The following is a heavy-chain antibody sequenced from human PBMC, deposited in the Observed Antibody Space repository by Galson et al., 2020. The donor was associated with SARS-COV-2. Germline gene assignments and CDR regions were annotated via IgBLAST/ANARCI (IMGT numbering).Heavy chain of an antibody. CDR1: GFKFSDYW. Sequence: GGSLRLSCAASGFKFSDYWMHWVRQAPGKGLVWVSRINDGGSYTNYEDSVKGRLTISRDNAKTTLYLQMNSLRVEDTAVYYCASTWMAVAVTNLDYWGRRPLVPVAS. J-gene: IGHJ4*02. D-gene: IGHD6-19*01. V-gene: IGHV3-74*01. CDR2: INDGGSYT. CDR3: ASTWMAVAVTNLDY.